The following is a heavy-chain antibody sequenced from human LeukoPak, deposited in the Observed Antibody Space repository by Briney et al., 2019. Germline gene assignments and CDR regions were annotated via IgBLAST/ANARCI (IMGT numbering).Heavy chain of an antibody. D-gene: IGHD3-22*01. CDR1: GGSFSGYY. CDR2: IYYSGST. J-gene: IGHJ4*02. CDR3: ARAADSSGYYYKGYYFDF. Sequence: PSETLSLTCAVYGGSFSGYYWSWIRQHPGKGLEWIGYIYYSGSTYYNPSLKSRVTISVDTSKNQFSLKLSSVTAADTAVYYCARAADSSGYYYKGYYFDFWGQGTLVTVSS. V-gene: IGHV4-31*11.